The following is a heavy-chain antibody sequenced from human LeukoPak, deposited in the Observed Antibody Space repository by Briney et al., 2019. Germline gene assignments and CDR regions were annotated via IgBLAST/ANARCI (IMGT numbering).Heavy chain of an antibody. Sequence: SETLSLTCTVSGGSINSYYWNWIRQPPGKEMEWIGYIYYSGSTNYNPSLKSRVTISVDTSKNQFSLKLTSVTAADTAVYYCARGRMTTVIPLYFDYWGQGTLVTVSS. D-gene: IGHD4-17*01. J-gene: IGHJ4*02. V-gene: IGHV4-59*01. CDR1: GGSINSYY. CDR2: IYYSGST. CDR3: ARGRMTTVIPLYFDY.